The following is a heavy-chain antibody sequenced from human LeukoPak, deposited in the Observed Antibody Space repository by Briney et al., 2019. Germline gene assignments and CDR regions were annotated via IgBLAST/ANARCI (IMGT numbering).Heavy chain of an antibody. V-gene: IGHV3-33*08. CDR2: IWYDGSNR. Sequence: PGGSLRLSCAASGFTFSSYWMHWVRQAPGKGLEWVAVIWYDGSNREYVDSVKGRFTISRDNSKNTLYLQSNRLRAEDTAVYYCVRRGAGDTFDIWGQGTMVTVSS. J-gene: IGHJ3*02. D-gene: IGHD6-13*01. CDR3: VRRGAGDTFDI. CDR1: GFTFSSYW.